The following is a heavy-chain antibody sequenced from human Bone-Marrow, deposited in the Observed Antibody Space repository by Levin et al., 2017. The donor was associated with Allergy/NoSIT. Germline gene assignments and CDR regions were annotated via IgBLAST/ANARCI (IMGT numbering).Heavy chain of an antibody. Sequence: PGGSLRLSCAASGFDFSSYAMNWVRQAPGQGLEWVSGISTGGETPYYADSVKGRFAISRDNSKNTLSLEMNSLSPDDTAAYFCAKALWRGRRISPFDSWGQGTLVTVSS. CDR1: GFDFSSYA. CDR3: AKALWRGRRISPFDS. V-gene: IGHV3-23*01. D-gene: IGHD2-15*01. CDR2: ISTGGETP. J-gene: IGHJ4*02.